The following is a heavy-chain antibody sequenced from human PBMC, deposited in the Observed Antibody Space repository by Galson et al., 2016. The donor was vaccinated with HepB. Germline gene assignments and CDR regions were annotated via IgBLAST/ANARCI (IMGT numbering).Heavy chain of an antibody. V-gene: IGHV1-69*06. CDR1: GGTFSNYI. CDR3: AKDRNYILQYYFGMDV. D-gene: IGHD3-10*01. CDR2: IVPVFGTT. J-gene: IGHJ6*02. Sequence: SVKVSCKASGGTFSNYIITWVRQAPGQGPEWMGGIVPVFGTTNYVQKFQDRVTITADKSTNIAYMELRSLTSEDTAVYYCAKDRNYILQYYFGMDVWGQGTTVTVSS.